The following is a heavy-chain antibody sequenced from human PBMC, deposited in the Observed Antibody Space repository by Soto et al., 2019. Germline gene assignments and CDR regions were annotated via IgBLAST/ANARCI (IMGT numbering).Heavy chain of an antibody. CDR2: MNPNSGNT. J-gene: IGHJ2*01. CDR1: GYTFTSYD. D-gene: IGHD3-16*01. CDR3: ARAQSWGYFDL. Sequence: QVQVVQSGAEVKKPGASVKVSCKASGYTFTSYDINWVRQATGPGLEWMGWMNPNSGNTVYAQKFQGRVTMTRNTTISTAYMELSSLQSDDTAVYYGARAQSWGYFDLWGRGTLVTVSS. V-gene: IGHV1-8*02.